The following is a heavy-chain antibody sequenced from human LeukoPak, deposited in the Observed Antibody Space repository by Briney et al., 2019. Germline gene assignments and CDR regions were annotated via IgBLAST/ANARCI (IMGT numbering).Heavy chain of an antibody. J-gene: IGHJ6*04. D-gene: IGHD3-9*01. CDR2: INPNSGGT. V-gene: IGHV1-2*06. CDR1: GYTFTGYY. Sequence: GASVKVSCKASGYTFTGYYMHWVRQAPGQGLEWMGRINPNSGGTNYAQKFQGRVTMTRDTSISTAYIELSRLRSDDTAVYYCARVRYDILTGYYLKLDVWGKGTTVTVSS. CDR3: ARVRYDILTGYYLKLDV.